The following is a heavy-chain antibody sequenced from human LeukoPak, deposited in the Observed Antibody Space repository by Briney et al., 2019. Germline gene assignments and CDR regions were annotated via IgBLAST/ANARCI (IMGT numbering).Heavy chain of an antibody. V-gene: IGHV4-4*02. D-gene: IGHD3-10*01. Sequence: KTSETLSLTCAVSGGSISSSNWWSWVRQPPGKGLEWIGEIYHSGSTNYNPSLKSRVTISVDKSKNQFSLKLSSVTAADTAVYYCARDATMVRGVFGTYYYGMDVWGQGTTVTVSS. CDR2: IYHSGST. J-gene: IGHJ6*02. CDR3: ARDATMVRGVFGTYYYGMDV. CDR1: GGSISSSNW.